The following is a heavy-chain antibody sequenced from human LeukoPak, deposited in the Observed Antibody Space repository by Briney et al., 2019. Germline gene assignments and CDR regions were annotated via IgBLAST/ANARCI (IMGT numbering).Heavy chain of an antibody. CDR1: GFTFSSYA. V-gene: IGHV3-48*01. CDR3: ARVSLWFGEYYMDV. D-gene: IGHD3-10*01. CDR2: ISSSSSTI. Sequence: GGSLGLSCAASGFTFSSYAMSWVRQAPGKGLEWVSYISSSSSTIYYADSVKGRFTISRDNAKNSLYLQMNSLRAEDTAVYYCARVSLWFGEYYMDVWGKGTTVTVSS. J-gene: IGHJ6*03.